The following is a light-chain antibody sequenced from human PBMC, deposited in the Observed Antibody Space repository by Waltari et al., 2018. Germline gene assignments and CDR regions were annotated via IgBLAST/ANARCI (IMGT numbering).Light chain of an antibody. V-gene: IGKV1-39*01. CDR1: QTIATY. J-gene: IGKJ1*01. CDR3: QQQYKAPWT. Sequence: DIQMTQSPSSLSAFVGDRVTITCRPSQTIATYLNWYQQKPGEAPKLLIYAASTLQGGFPSRFNGSGSRTDFALTSSSLQPEDFATYFCQQQYKAPWTFGRGTDVEVK. CDR2: AAS.